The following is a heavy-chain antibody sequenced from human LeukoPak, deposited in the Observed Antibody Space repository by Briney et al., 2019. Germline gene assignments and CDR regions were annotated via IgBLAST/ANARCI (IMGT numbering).Heavy chain of an antibody. J-gene: IGHJ4*02. V-gene: IGHV4-39*01. CDR2: IYYSGST. CDR3: ARGRAVNY. D-gene: IGHD4-17*01. CDR1: GGSISSSSYY. Sequence: SETLSLTCTVSGGSISSSSYYWGWIRQPPGKGLEWIGSIYYSGSTYYNPSLKSRVTISVDTSKNQFSLKLSSVTAADTAVYYCARGRAVNYWGQGTLVTVSS.